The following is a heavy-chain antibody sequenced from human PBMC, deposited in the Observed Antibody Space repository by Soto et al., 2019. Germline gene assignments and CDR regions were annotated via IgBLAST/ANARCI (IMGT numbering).Heavy chain of an antibody. V-gene: IGHV4-34*01. CDR1: GGSLSGYY. CDR3: ASDNIPGLLAY. Sequence: SETWSLPCAVYGGSLSGYYWPWFRQPPGTGLEWIGEINHSGSTNYNPSLKSRVTISVDTSKNQFSLKLTSVTAADTAVYYCASDNIPGLLAYSAQRTLVTGSS. J-gene: IGHJ4*02. CDR2: INHSGST. D-gene: IGHD2-15*01.